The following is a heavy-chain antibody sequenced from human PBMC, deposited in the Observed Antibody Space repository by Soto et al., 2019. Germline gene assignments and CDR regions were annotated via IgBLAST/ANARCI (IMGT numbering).Heavy chain of an antibody. CDR3: ARERCTGGTCYLNWFDP. D-gene: IGHD2-15*01. J-gene: IGHJ5*02. Sequence: PSETLSLTCTVSGVSISSYYWSWIRQPAGKGLEWIGRIYTIASTNYNPSLRSRVTMSRDTSKNQLSLTLKSVTAADAGTYYCARERCTGGTCYLNWFDPWGHGTLVTVSS. CDR2: IYTIAST. V-gene: IGHV4-4*07. CDR1: GVSISSYY.